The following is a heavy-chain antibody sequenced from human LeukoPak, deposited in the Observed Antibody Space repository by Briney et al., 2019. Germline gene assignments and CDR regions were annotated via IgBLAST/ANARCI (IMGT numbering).Heavy chain of an antibody. CDR3: ARRLGVITRDAYDI. V-gene: IGHV4-38-2*01. J-gene: IGHJ3*02. CDR1: GYSISSGYH. CDR2: IHHSGTT. D-gene: IGHD3-3*01. Sequence: PSETLSLTCAVSGYSISSGYHWGWIRQPPGKGLEWIGYIHHSGTTDYNPSLKSRVIILVDTTKNQFSLKVGPLTAADTAVYYCARRLGVITRDAYDIWGQGTMVIVSS.